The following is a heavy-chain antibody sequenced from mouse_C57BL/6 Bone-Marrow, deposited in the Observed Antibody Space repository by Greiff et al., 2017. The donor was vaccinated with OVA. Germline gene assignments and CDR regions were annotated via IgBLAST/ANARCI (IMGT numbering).Heavy chain of an antibody. D-gene: IGHD2-2*01. J-gene: IGHJ4*01. CDR1: GYAFSSSW. V-gene: IGHV1-82*01. CDR2: IYPGDGDT. Sequence: VQLVESGPELVKPGASVKISCKASGYAFSSSWMNWVKQRPGKGLEWIGRIYPGDGDTNYNGKFKGKATLTADKSSSTAYMQLSSLTSEDSAVYFCAKAGYLYAMDYWGQGTSVTVSS. CDR3: AKAGYLYAMDY.